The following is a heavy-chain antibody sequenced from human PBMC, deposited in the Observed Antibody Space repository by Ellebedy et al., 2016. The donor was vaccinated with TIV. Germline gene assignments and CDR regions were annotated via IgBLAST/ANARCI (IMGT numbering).Heavy chain of an antibody. J-gene: IGHJ6*02. Sequence: GESLKIPCAASGISFRDHYIRCLRQAPGTGLEWISDINESGVNTRYAASVKGRFTISRDNAKNSLYLQMNSLRAEDTAVYHCVRDLGLNLDWAPVMDVWGQGTTVTVSS. V-gene: IGHV3-11*06. CDR1: GISFRDHY. CDR3: VRDLGLNLDWAPVMDV. D-gene: IGHD3-9*01. CDR2: INESGVNT.